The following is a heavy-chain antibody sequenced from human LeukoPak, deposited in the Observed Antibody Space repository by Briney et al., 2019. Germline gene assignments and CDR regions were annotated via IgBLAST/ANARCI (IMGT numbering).Heavy chain of an antibody. CDR3: AREKVGHYGSGSYFDY. Sequence: ASVKVSCKASGYTFTSYGISWVRQAPGQGLEWMGWISAYNGNTNYAQKLQGRVTMTTDTSTSTAYMELRSLRSDDTAVYYCAREKVGHYGSGSYFDYWGQGTLVTVSS. D-gene: IGHD3-10*01. CDR1: GYTFTSYG. J-gene: IGHJ4*02. V-gene: IGHV1-18*01. CDR2: ISAYNGNT.